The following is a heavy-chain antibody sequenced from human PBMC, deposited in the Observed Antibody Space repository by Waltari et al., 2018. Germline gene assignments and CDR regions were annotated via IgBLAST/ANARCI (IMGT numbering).Heavy chain of an antibody. Sequence: QVQLVQSGAEVKKPGSSVKVSCKASGGTFSSYVISWVRQAPGQGLEWMGGIIPIFGTANYAQKFQGRVTITADESTSTAYMELSSLRSEDTAVYYCASNLAVAGDYYYYGMDVWGQGTTVTVSS. CDR1: GGTFSSYV. CDR3: ASNLAVAGDYYYYGMDV. CDR2: IIPIFGTA. D-gene: IGHD6-19*01. J-gene: IGHJ6*02. V-gene: IGHV1-69*12.